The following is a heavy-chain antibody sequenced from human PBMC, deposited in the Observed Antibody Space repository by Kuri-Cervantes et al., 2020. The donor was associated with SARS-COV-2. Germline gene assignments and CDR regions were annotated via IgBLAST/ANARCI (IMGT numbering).Heavy chain of an antibody. D-gene: IGHD3-10*01. CDR2: IYYSGST. CDR3: ATSVGGRRAPFDY. V-gene: IGHV4-39*01. CDR1: GGSISSSSYY. Sequence: SETLSLTCTVSGGSISSSSYYWGWIRQPPGRGLEWFGSIYYSGSTYYNPSLKSRVTISVDTSKNQFSLKLSSVTAADTAVYYCATSVGGRRAPFDYWGQGTLVTVSS. J-gene: IGHJ4*02.